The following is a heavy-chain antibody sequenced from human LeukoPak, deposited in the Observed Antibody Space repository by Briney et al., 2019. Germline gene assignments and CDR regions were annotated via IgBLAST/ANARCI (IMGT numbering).Heavy chain of an antibody. CDR1: GASVSSGSYY. J-gene: IGHJ4*02. CDR2: IYYSGST. Sequence: SETLSLTCTVSGASVSSGSYYWRWIRQPPGKGLEWIGYIYYSGSTNYNPSLKSRVTISVDTSKNQFSLKLSSVTAADTAVYYCAKENDYDFWSGQFDYWGQGTLVTVSS. V-gene: IGHV4-61*01. CDR3: AKENDYDFWSGQFDY. D-gene: IGHD3-3*01.